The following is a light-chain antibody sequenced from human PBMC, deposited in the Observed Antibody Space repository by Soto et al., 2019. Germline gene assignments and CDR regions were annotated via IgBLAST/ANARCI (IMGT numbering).Light chain of an antibody. CDR2: EVN. CDR3: SSYTSSLTVV. CDR1: NSDVGGYNY. V-gene: IGLV2-14*01. Sequence: QSALTQPASVSGSPGQSITISCTGTNSDVGGYNYVSWYQQHPGKAPKLMIYEVNKRPSGVSNRLSGPKSGNTASLTISGLQAEDEADYYCSSYTSSLTVVFGGGTKLTVL. J-gene: IGLJ2*01.